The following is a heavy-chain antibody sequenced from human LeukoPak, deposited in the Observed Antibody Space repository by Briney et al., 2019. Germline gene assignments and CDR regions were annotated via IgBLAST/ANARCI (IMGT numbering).Heavy chain of an antibody. D-gene: IGHD3-16*01. V-gene: IGHV3-7*01. CDR2: IHHDGSEE. CDR1: GFTFRNYW. J-gene: IGHJ4*02. Sequence: GGSLRLSCAASGFTFRNYWMNWVRQAPGKGLEWVANIHHDGSEEYYADSVKGRFTISRDNAKKSLYLEMNSLRAEDTAVYYCARDGGIRGRLAYFDYWGQGNLVTVSS. CDR3: ARDGGIRGRLAYFDY.